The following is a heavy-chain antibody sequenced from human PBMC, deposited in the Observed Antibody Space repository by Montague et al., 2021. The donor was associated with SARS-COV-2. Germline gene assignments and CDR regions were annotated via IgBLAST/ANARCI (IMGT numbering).Heavy chain of an antibody. Sequence: SLRLSCAASGFTFNTYAMTWVRQAPGKGLEWVSVIGGSGAGTYYADSVKGRSTISRDNSKNTLYLQMNSLRAEDAALYYCAKSLDISVDSFERGADYWGQGTLVTVSS. J-gene: IGHJ4*02. V-gene: IGHV3-23*01. CDR3: AKSLDISVDSFERGADY. D-gene: IGHD3-3*02. CDR2: IGGSGAGT. CDR1: GFTFNTYA.